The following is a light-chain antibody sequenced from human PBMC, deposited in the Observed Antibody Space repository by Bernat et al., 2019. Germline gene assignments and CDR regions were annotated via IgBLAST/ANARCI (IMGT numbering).Light chain of an antibody. Sequence: DIVMTQSPLSLAVTPGEPASISCRSSQSLLLSNGYNYLDWYLQRPGQSPQLLIYLGSNRAPGVPHRFSGSGSGTDFTLEISRVEAEDVGIYYCMQALQTPTFGQGTRLETK. V-gene: IGKV2-28*01. CDR3: MQALQTPT. CDR2: LGS. CDR1: QSLLLSNGYNY. J-gene: IGKJ5*01.